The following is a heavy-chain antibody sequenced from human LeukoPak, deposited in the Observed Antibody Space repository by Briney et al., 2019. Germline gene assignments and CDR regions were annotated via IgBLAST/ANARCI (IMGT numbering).Heavy chain of an antibody. Sequence: PGGSLRLSCAASGFTFSSYGMHWVRQAPGKGLEWVAVISYDESKKYYVDSVKGRFTISRDNAKNSLYLQMNSLRAEDTAVYYCARDRGWFGELSSYYFDYWGQGTLVTVSS. CDR1: GFTFSSYG. CDR2: ISYDESKK. V-gene: IGHV3-30*03. J-gene: IGHJ4*02. CDR3: ARDRGWFGELSSYYFDY. D-gene: IGHD3-10*01.